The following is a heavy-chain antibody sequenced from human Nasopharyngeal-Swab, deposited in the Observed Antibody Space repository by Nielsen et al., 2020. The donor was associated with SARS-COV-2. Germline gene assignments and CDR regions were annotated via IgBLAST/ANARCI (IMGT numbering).Heavy chain of an antibody. J-gene: IGHJ6*02. CDR1: GFTFSSYW. CDR3: AREGYTFYGMDV. Sequence: GESLKISCAASGFTFSSYWMHWVRQAPGKGLVWVSRINSDGSNTNYADSVKGRFTISRDNAKNTLYLQMNSLRAEDTALYYCAREGYTFYGMDVWGQGTTVTVSS. D-gene: IGHD5-24*01. V-gene: IGHV3-74*01. CDR2: INSDGSNT.